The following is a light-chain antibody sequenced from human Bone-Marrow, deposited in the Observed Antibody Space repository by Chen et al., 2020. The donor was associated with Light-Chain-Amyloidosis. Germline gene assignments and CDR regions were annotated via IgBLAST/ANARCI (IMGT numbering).Light chain of an antibody. CDR3: QSYQGSSQGV. J-gene: IGLJ3*02. CDR1: SGSIATNY. V-gene: IGLV6-57*01. CDR2: EDD. Sequence: NFMLTQPHSVSESPGKTVIISCTRSSGSIATNYVQWYQQRPGSSPTTVIYEDDQRPSGVPDGFSGSLDRSSNSASLTISGLKTEEEADYYCQSYQGSSQGVFGGGTKLTVL.